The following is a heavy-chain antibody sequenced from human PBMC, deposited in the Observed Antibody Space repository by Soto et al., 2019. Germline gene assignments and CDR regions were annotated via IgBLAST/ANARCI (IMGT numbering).Heavy chain of an antibody. V-gene: IGHV3-30-3*01. CDR2: ISYDGSNK. Sequence: QVQLVESGGGVVQPGRSLRLSCAASGFTFSSYAMHWVRQAPGKGLEWVAVISYDGSNKYYADSVKGRFTISRDNSKNTWYLQMSGLRAEDTAVYYCARDRLRYNWNDFPYYCYGMDVWGQGTTVTVSS. CDR1: GFTFSSYA. J-gene: IGHJ6*02. D-gene: IGHD1-1*01. CDR3: ARDRLRYNWNDFPYYCYGMDV.